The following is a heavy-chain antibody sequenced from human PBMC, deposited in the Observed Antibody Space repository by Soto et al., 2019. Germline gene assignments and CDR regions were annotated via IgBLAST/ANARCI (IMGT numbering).Heavy chain of an antibody. J-gene: IGHJ4*02. V-gene: IGHV3-23*01. D-gene: IGHD1-1*01. Sequence: EVQLLESGGGLVQPGGSLRLSCAVSGFSFSTYGVTWVRQAPGKGLEWVSGVSGGSGVTHYADSVKGRFTITGDNSKNTVYLXXXXXRVEDTAVYYCAKWNGYGDYWGQGTLVTVSS. CDR3: AKWNGYGDY. CDR1: GFSFSTYG. CDR2: VSGGSGVT.